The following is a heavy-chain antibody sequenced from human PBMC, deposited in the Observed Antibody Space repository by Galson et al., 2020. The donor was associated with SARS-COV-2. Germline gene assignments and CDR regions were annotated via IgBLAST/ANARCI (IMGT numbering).Heavy chain of an antibody. CDR2: IWYAGGNK. V-gene: IGHV3-33*06. D-gene: IGHD3-9*01. Sequence: GGSLRLSCATSGFTFSNFGMHWVRQAPGKGLEWVAVIWYAGGNKYYADSVKGRFTISRDNSKNTLYLQMNSLRAEDTAVYYCAKPGNIFPLGAPNGGYMDVWGKGTPVAVSS. J-gene: IGHJ6*03. CDR3: AKPGNIFPLGAPNGGYMDV. CDR1: GFTFSNFG.